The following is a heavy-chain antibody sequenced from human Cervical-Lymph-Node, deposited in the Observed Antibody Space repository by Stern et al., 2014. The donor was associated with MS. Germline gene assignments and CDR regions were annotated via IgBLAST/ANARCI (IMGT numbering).Heavy chain of an antibody. CDR1: GYTFINYY. CDR3: TRGIRYSASGNAPAFDI. D-gene: IGHD1-26*01. V-gene: IGHV1-2*02. Sequence: QDQLVQSGAEVKKPGASMKVSCKASGYTFINYYIQWVRQAPGQGLEWMGWINPNSGTTNYAQKFQGRVTMTRDTSITTTYVELSSLKSDDTAVYYCTRGIRYSASGNAPAFDIWGQGTMVTVSS. CDR2: INPNSGTT. J-gene: IGHJ3*02.